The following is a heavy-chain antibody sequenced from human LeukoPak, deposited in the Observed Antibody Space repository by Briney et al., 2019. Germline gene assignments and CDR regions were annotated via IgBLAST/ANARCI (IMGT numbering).Heavy chain of an antibody. CDR2: IYPGDSDT. CDR3: ARYCSGGSCYESGMFDY. CDR1: GYSFTSYW. J-gene: IGHJ4*02. Sequence: GESLKISCKGSGYSFTSYWIGWVRQMPGKGLEWMGTIYPGDSDTRYSPSFQGQVTISADKSISTAYLQWSSLKASDTAMYYCARYCSGGSCYESGMFDYWGQGTLVTVSS. V-gene: IGHV5-51*01. D-gene: IGHD2-15*01.